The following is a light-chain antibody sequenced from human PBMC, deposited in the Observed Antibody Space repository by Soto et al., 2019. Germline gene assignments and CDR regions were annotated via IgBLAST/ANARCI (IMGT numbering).Light chain of an antibody. Sequence: QSVLTQPPSVSAAPGQRVTISCSGSSSNIGSNAVSWYQHLPGTAPKYVIYDNDKRTSGIPDRFSGSRSGTSATLGITGLQSGDEADYCCGTWDKGESAWVFGGGTK. J-gene: IGLJ3*02. CDR3: GTWDKGESAWV. CDR1: SSNIGSNA. CDR2: DND. V-gene: IGLV1-51*01.